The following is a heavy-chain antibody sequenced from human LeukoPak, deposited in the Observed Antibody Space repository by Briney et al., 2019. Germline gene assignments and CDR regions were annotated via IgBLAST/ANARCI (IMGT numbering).Heavy chain of an antibody. CDR2: ISYDGSNK. J-gene: IGHJ6*03. V-gene: IGHV3-30*03. CDR1: GFTFSNYA. CDR3: ARDPYCSSSSCYMDV. D-gene: IGHD2-2*01. Sequence: GESLRLSCAASGFTFSNYAMSWVRQAPGKGLEWVAVISYDGSNKYFADSVKGRFTISRDNAKNSLYLQMNSLRAEDTAVYYCARDPYCSSSSCYMDVWGKGTTVTVSS.